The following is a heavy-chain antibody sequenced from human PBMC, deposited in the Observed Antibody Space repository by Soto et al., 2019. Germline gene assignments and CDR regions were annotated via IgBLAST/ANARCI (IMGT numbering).Heavy chain of an antibody. Sequence: SETLSLTCAVSGGSISSSHWWSWVRQPPGKGLEWIGEIYHSGSTNYKASLKSRVTMSIDKSKNQFSLRLSSLTAADTAVYYCARRYYYYDYSVQASCVFYFDYWGRGTLVTVSS. CDR2: IYHSGST. D-gene: IGHD3-22*01. J-gene: IGHJ4*02. CDR3: ARRYYYYDYSVQASCVFYFDY. CDR1: GGSISSSHW. V-gene: IGHV4-4*02.